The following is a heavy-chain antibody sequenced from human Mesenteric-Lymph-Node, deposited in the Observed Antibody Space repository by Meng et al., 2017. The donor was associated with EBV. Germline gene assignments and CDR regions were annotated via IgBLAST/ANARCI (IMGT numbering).Heavy chain of an antibody. V-gene: IGHV1-18*01. CDR2: ISPYSGYT. CDR3: ARKNDYGGNFYYFDY. D-gene: IGHD4-23*01. Sequence: QVQVVQSGAEVKKPGASVNVSCKASGYTFSSYGISWVRQAPGQGLEWMGWISPYSGYTDYPQRLQDRVTMTTDTSTSTAYMELRSLRSDDTAVYYCARKNDYGGNFYYFDYWGQGTLVTVSS. J-gene: IGHJ4*02. CDR1: GYTFSSYG.